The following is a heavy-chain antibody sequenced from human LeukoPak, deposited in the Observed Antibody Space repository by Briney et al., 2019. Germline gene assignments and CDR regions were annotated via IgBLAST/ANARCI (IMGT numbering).Heavy chain of an antibody. D-gene: IGHD5-24*01. CDR1: GGSISSYY. J-gene: IGHJ3*02. V-gene: IGHV4-59*01. CDR3: AREWADGYNLDAFDI. CDR2: IYYSGST. Sequence: PSETLSLTCTVSGGSISSYYWSWIRQPPGKGLEWIGYIYYSGSTNYNPSLKSRVTISVDTSKNQFSLKLSSVTAADTAVYYCAREWADGYNLDAFDIWGQGTMVTVSS.